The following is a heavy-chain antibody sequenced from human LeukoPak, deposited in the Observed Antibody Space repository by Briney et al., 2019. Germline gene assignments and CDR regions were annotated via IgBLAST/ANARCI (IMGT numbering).Heavy chain of an antibody. CDR1: GLTFSSYS. CDR2: ISSSSSYI. CDR3: ARDREVYYDSSGPQY. J-gene: IGHJ4*02. Sequence: GGSLRLSCAASGLTFSSYSMNWVRQAPGKGLEWVSSISSSSSYIYYADSVKGRFTISRDNAKNSLYLQMNSLRAEDTAVYYCARDREVYYDSSGPQYWGQGTLVTVSS. D-gene: IGHD3-22*01. V-gene: IGHV3-21*01.